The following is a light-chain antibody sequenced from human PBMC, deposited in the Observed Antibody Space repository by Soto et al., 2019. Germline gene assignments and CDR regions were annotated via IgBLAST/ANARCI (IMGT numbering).Light chain of an antibody. CDR2: DVN. CDR3: CSYTSSTSLI. V-gene: IGLV2-14*03. J-gene: IGLJ2*01. CDR1: SSDIGGYKY. Sequence: QSALTQPASVSGSPGQSITISCTGTSSDIGGYKYVSWYQQHAGKVPKLLIYDVNNRPSGVSDRFSGSKSGNTASLTISGLQAEDEAEYYCCSYTSSTSLIFGGGTQLTVL.